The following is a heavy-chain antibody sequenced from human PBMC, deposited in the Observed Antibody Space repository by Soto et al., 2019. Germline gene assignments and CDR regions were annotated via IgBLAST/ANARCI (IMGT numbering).Heavy chain of an antibody. V-gene: IGHV3-30-3*01. CDR2: ISYDGSNK. CDR1: GFTFSSYA. J-gene: IGHJ4*02. CDR3: ARDLVRGFIFDY. Sequence: QVQLVESGGGVVQPGRSLRLSCAASGFTFSSYAMHWVRQAPGKGLEWVAIISYDGSNKYYADSLKGRVTISRDNSKNTLYLQMNSLRAEDTAVYYCARDLVRGFIFDYWGQGTLVTVSS. D-gene: IGHD3-10*01.